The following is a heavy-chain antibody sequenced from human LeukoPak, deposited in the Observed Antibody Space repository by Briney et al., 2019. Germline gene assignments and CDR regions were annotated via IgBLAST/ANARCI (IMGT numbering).Heavy chain of an antibody. CDR3: ARKTGHGMDV. V-gene: IGHV3-53*04. CDR1: GFTVSSNY. Sequence: HPGGSLRLSCAASGFTVSSNYMSWVRQAPGKGLEWVSVIYSGGSTYYADSVKGRFTISRHNSKNMLYLHMNSLRAEDTAVYYCARKTGHGMDVWGQGTTVTVSS. J-gene: IGHJ6*02. D-gene: IGHD3-10*01. CDR2: IYSGGST.